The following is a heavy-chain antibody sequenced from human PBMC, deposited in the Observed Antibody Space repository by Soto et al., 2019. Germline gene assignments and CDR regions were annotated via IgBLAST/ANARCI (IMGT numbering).Heavy chain of an antibody. V-gene: IGHV4-31*03. Sequence: QVQLQESGPGLVKPSQTLSLTCTVSGGSISSGTYYWNWIRQSPGTAPEWIGCIHPSGGTHYNPSLKSRVSISDDTSKNQFSLKMSSVTAADTAVYYCARGQDYSKSGYWGQGTLVTVSS. J-gene: IGHJ4*02. CDR2: IHPSGGT. D-gene: IGHD4-4*01. CDR3: ARGQDYSKSGY. CDR1: GGSISSGTYY.